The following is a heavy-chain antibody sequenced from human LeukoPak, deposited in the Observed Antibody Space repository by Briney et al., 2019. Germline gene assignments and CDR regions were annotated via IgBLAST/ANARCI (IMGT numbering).Heavy chain of an antibody. CDR1: GGSVSSGSYY. V-gene: IGHV4-61*01. Sequence: SETLSLTCTVSGGSVSSGSYYWSWIRQPPGKGLEWIGYIYYSGSTNYNPSLKSRVTISLDTSKNQFSLKLTSVTAADTAVYYCATGRYYYGSEYWGQGTLFTVSS. J-gene: IGHJ4*02. CDR3: ATGRYYYGSEY. CDR2: IYYSGST. D-gene: IGHD3-10*01.